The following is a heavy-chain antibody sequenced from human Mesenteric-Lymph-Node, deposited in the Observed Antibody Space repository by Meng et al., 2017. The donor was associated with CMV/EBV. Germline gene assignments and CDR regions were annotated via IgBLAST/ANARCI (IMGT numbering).Heavy chain of an antibody. V-gene: IGHV5-51*01. CDR3: ARGYWYFDL. Sequence: EVQRAQXGAGGXKPXGVLKISCKGSGYSFTSYWIGWVRQMPGKGLEWMGIIYPGDSDTTYSPSFQGHVTISADKSISTAYLQWISLKASDTAMYYCARGYWYFDLWGRGTLVTVSS. CDR1: GYSFTSYW. CDR2: IYPGDSDT. J-gene: IGHJ2*01.